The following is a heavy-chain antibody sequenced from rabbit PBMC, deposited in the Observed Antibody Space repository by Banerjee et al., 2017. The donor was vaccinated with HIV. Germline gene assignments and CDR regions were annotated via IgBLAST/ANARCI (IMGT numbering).Heavy chain of an antibody. D-gene: IGHD4-1*01. Sequence: QEQLEESGGDLVKPEGSLTLTCTASGFSFSSKYVMCWVRQAPGKGLEWIACINTSNGNTYYASWAKGRFTISKTSSTVDLKMTSLTVADTATYFCARRGSDWGDDLWGQGTLVTVS. J-gene: IGHJ6*01. CDR1: GFSFSSKYV. CDR2: INTSNGNT. CDR3: ARRGSDWGDDL. V-gene: IGHV1S45*01.